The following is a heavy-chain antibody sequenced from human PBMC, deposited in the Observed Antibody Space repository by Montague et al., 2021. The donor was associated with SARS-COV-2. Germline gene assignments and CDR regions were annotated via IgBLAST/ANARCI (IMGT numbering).Heavy chain of an antibody. D-gene: IGHD6-19*01. CDR2: MSGSGVRR. CDR1: GFIFSNYA. Sequence: SLRLSCAASGFIFSNYAMTWVRQAPGKGLKWVSTMSGSGVRRDYADSVKGRFTISRDSSKNTLYLQMNSLRVEDTAVYYCAKDPATIRIAVALMDVWGQGTTVIVSS. V-gene: IGHV3-23*01. J-gene: IGHJ6*02. CDR3: AKDPATIRIAVALMDV.